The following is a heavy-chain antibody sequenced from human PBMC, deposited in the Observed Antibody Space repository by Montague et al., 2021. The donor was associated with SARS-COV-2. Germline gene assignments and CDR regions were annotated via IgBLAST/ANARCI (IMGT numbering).Heavy chain of an antibody. J-gene: IGHJ6*02. CDR2: FNLSGST. CDR1: GGSFSGYY. V-gene: IGHV4-34*01. Sequence: SETLSLTCAVSGGSFSGYYWSWIRQPPGKGLEWIGEFNLSGSTKYNPSLKSRVTISVDTSKNQFSLKLSSVTAADAAVYYCARSGWEQHVRARYYYYYGMDGWGQGTTVTVSS. CDR3: ARSGWEQHVRARYYYYYGMDG. D-gene: IGHD1-26*01.